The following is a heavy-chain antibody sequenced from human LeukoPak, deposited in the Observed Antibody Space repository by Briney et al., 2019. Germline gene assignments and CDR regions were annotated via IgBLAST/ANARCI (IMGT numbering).Heavy chain of an antibody. CDR3: ARAQTTVTTTSNFDY. CDR1: GFTFSSYG. CDR2: IWYDGSNK. D-gene: IGHD4-17*01. J-gene: IGHJ4*02. Sequence: KPGGSLRLSCAASGFTFSSYGMHWVRQAPGKGLEWVAVIWYDGSNKYYADSVKGRFTISRDNSKNTLYLQMNSLRAEDTAVYYCARAQTTVTTTSNFDYWGQGTLVTVSS. V-gene: IGHV3-33*01.